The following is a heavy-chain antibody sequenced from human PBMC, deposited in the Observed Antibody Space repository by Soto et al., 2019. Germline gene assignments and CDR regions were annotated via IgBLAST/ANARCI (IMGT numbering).Heavy chain of an antibody. J-gene: IGHJ4*02. D-gene: IGHD4-17*01. CDR2: IIPIFGTA. Sequence: SVQVSCKASGGTFSSYAISWVRQAPGQGLEWMGGIIPIFGTANYAQKFQGRVTITADESTSTAYMELSSLRSEDTAVYYCARMLKPDDYGDLRTGYYFDYWGQGTLVTVSS. CDR1: GGTFSSYA. V-gene: IGHV1-69*13. CDR3: ARMLKPDDYGDLRTGYYFDY.